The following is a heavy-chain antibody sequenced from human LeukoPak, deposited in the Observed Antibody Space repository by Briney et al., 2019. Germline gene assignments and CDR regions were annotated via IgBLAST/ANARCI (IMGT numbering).Heavy chain of an antibody. Sequence: GGSLRLSCAASGFTFSSHAMSWVRQAPGKGPQWVSYISGNGGTTHYADSVEGRFPISRDNAKNSLYLQMSSLRAEDTAVYFCARDLDSGNYFFAYWGQGTPVTVSS. CDR3: ARDLDSGNYFFAY. CDR2: ISGNGGTT. CDR1: GFTFSSHA. J-gene: IGHJ4*02. D-gene: IGHD3-22*01. V-gene: IGHV3-48*03.